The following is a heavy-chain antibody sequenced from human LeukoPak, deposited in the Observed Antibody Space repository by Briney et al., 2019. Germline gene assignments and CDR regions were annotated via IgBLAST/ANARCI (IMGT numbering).Heavy chain of an antibody. CDR3: ARERGAVGWFDP. CDR1: GFTVSSKY. CDR2: IYSGGNT. D-gene: IGHD4/OR15-4a*01. V-gene: IGHV3-53*01. Sequence: GGSLRLSCAASGFTVSSKYMSWVRQAPGKGLEWVLLIYSGGNTYYADSVKGRFTISRDNSKNTLYLQMNSLRAEDTAVYYCARERGAVGWFDPWGQGTLVTVSS. J-gene: IGHJ5*02.